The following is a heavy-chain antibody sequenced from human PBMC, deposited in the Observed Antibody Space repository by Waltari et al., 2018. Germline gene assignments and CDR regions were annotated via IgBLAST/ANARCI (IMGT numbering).Heavy chain of an antibody. D-gene: IGHD2-2*01. V-gene: IGHV1-2*04. CDR3: AREGYCSSTSCLDWFDP. CDR1: GYTFTGYY. CDR2: INPNSGGT. Sequence: QVQLVQSGAEVKKPGASVKVSCKASGYTFTGYYMHWVRQAPGQGLEWMGWINPNSGGTNYAQKFQGWVTMTRDTSISTAYMELSRPRSDETAVYYCAREGYCSSTSCLDWFDPWGQGTLVTVSS. J-gene: IGHJ5*02.